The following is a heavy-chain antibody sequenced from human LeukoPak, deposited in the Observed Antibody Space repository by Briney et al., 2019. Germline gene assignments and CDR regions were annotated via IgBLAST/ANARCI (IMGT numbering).Heavy chain of an antibody. Sequence: GASVKVSCKASGYTFTTYGISWVRQAPGQGLEWLGWISTYNGNTNYAQKLQGRVTMTTDTSTSTAYMELRSLRSDDTAAYYCARRGGKNYGDYILYYYYMGVWGKGTTVTVSS. CDR1: GYTFTTYG. CDR2: ISTYNGNT. J-gene: IGHJ6*03. CDR3: ARRGGKNYGDYILYYYYMGV. D-gene: IGHD4-17*01. V-gene: IGHV1-18*01.